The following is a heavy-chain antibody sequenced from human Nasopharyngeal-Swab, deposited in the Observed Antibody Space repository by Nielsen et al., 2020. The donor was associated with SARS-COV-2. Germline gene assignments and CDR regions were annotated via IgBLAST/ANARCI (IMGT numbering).Heavy chain of an antibody. Sequence: SETLSLTCTVSGGSINSGTSHYWTWIRQPAGKGLEWIGRIYAGGSTSYNPSLKSRVTMSIDTSKRQFSLKVNSVTAADTAVYYCGRGGLWFGELMTSGQGTQVTVSS. CDR3: GRGGLWFGELMT. CDR2: IYAGGST. CDR1: GGSINSGTSHY. D-gene: IGHD3-10*01. J-gene: IGHJ5*02. V-gene: IGHV4-61*02.